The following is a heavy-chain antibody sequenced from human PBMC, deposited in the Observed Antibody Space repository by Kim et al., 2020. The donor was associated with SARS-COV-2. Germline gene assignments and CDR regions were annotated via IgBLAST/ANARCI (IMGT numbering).Heavy chain of an antibody. D-gene: IGHD6-13*01. J-gene: IGHJ4*02. V-gene: IGHV3-43D*03. CDR2: ISWDGGST. Sequence: GGSLRLSCAASGFTFDDYAMHWVRQAPGKGLEWVSLISWDGGSTYYADSVKGRFTISRDNSKNSLYLQMNSLRAEDTALYYCAKDRDSSSWSLPDYWGQGTLVTVSS. CDR3: AKDRDSSSWSLPDY. CDR1: GFTFDDYA.